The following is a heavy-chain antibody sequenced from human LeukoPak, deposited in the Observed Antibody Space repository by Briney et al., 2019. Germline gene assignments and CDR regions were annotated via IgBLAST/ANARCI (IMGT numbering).Heavy chain of an antibody. J-gene: IGHJ4*02. V-gene: IGHV3-48*01. CDR3: ARRDFGIAAAGTRSFDY. CDR1: GFTFSSYS. D-gene: IGHD6-13*01. Sequence: PGGSLRLSCAASGFTFSSYSMNWVRQAPGKGLEWVSYISSSSSTIYYADSVKGRFTISRDNAKNSLYLQMNSLRAEDTAVYYCARRDFGIAAAGTRSFDYWGQGTLVTVSS. CDR2: ISSSSSTI.